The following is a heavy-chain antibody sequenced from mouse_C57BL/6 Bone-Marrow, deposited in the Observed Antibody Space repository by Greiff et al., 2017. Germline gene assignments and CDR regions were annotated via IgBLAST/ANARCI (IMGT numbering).Heavy chain of an antibody. D-gene: IGHD4-1*01. CDR2: IRNKANNHAT. CDR3: TRNWAFYYAMDY. CDR1: GFTFSDAW. J-gene: IGHJ4*01. Sequence: EVQVVESGGGLVQPGGSMKLSCAASGFTFSDAWMDWVRQSPEKGLEWVAEIRNKANNHATYYAESVKGRFTISRDDSKSSVYLQMNSLRAEDTGIYYCTRNWAFYYAMDYWGQGTSVTVSS. V-gene: IGHV6-6*01.